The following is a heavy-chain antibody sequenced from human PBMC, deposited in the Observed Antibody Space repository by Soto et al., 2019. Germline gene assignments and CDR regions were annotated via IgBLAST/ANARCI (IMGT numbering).Heavy chain of an antibody. D-gene: IGHD1-26*01. V-gene: IGHV3-30*18. Sequence: QAQLVESGGGVVQPGRSLRLSCTASGFTFSSYGMHWVRQAPGEGLEWVALISYDGSNKNYADSVKGRFTISTDTSKNTLYLQMNNLRAEDTAVYYCSKDRRGRWELPHGGMDVWGQGTTVTVSS. CDR3: SKDRRGRWELPHGGMDV. J-gene: IGHJ6*02. CDR2: ISYDGSNK. CDR1: GFTFSSYG.